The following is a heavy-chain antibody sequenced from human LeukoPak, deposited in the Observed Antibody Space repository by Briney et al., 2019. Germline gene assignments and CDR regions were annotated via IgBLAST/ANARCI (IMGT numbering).Heavy chain of an antibody. CDR2: INPNSGAT. J-gene: IGHJ5*02. CDR1: GYAFTGDY. V-gene: IGHV1-2*02. Sequence: ASVKVSCKTSGYAFTGDYIHWVRQAPGQGLEWMGWINPNSGATNYAQMFQGRVTMTRDTSISTAYMELSSLRSEDTAVYYCARVIGYCSGGICYYWFDPWGQGTLVTVSS. CDR3: ARVIGYCSGGICYYWFDP. D-gene: IGHD2-15*01.